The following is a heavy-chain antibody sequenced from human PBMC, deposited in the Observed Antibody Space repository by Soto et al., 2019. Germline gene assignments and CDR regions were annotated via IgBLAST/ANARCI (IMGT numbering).Heavy chain of an antibody. CDR1: GFTFSSYW. J-gene: IGHJ4*02. CDR2: ISSDGSST. CDR3: ARGEYYDFWSGYFPLDY. D-gene: IGHD3-3*01. Sequence: LRLSCAASGFTFSSYWMHWVRQAPGKGLVWVSCISSDGSSTDYADSVKGRFTISRDNAKNTLYLQMNSLRAEDTALYYCARGEYYDFWSGYFPLDYWGQGALVTVSS. V-gene: IGHV3-74*01.